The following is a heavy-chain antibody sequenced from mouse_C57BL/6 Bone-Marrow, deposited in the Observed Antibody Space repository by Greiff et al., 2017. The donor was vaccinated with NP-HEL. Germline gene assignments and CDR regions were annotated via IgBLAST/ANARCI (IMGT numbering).Heavy chain of an antibody. CDR1: GYTFTSYW. CDR2: IDPNSGGT. D-gene: IGHD2-4*01. J-gene: IGHJ2*01. CDR3: AREGSYNDCHYYDY. V-gene: IGHV1-72*01. Sequence: QVQLQQPGAELVKPGASVKLSCKASGYTFTSYWMHWVKQRPGRGLAWIGRIDPNSGGTKYNEKFKSKATLTVAKPSSTAYIQLRSLPSAASAVSDSAREGSYNDCHYYDYWGQGTTLTVAS.